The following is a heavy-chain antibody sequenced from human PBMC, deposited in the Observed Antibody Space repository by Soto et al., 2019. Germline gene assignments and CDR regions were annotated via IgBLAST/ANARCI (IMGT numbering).Heavy chain of an antibody. V-gene: IGHV3-21*01. J-gene: IGHJ4*02. CDR1: GFTFSSYS. CDR3: ARDLEVASKDFEY. D-gene: IGHD1-1*01. CDR2: ISSSSSYI. Sequence: GGSLRLSCAASGFTFSSYSMNWVRQAPGKGLEWVSSISSSSSYIYYADSVKGRFTISRDNAKNSLYLQMNSLRAEDTAVYYCARDLEVASKDFEYWGQGTLVTVSS.